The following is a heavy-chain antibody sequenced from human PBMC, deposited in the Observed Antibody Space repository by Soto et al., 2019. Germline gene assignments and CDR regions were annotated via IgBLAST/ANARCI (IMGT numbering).Heavy chain of an antibody. V-gene: IGHV1-8*01. D-gene: IGHD3-10*01. Sequence: ASVKVSCKDSGYTFPSYDINWVRQATGQGLEWMGWMNPNSGNTGYAQKFQGRVTMTRNTSISTAYMELSSLRSEDTAVYYCAREHYGNSAWFHPWGQGTLVTVSS. CDR1: GYTFPSYD. CDR2: MNPNSGNT. CDR3: AREHYGNSAWFHP. J-gene: IGHJ5*02.